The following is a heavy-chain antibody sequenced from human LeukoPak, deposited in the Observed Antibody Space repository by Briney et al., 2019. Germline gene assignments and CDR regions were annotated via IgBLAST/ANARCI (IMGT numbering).Heavy chain of an antibody. D-gene: IGHD3-22*01. CDR3: ARDGYYYYDRGYFDL. Sequence: PGGSLRLSCAASGFTFSDYYMSWIRQAPGKGLEWVSYISSSSSYTNYADSVKGRFTISRDNAKNSLYLQMNSPRAEDTAVYYCARDGYYYYDRGYFDLWGRGTLVTVSS. J-gene: IGHJ2*01. V-gene: IGHV3-11*05. CDR2: ISSSSSYT. CDR1: GFTFSDYY.